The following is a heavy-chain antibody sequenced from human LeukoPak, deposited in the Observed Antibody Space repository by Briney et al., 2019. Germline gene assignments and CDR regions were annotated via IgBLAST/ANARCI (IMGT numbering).Heavy chain of an antibody. CDR1: GFTFSSYA. CDR2: ISYDGSNK. V-gene: IGHV3-30-3*01. J-gene: IGHJ5*02. CDR3: ARDLGSYYDSSGYFANWFDP. Sequence: GGSLRLSCAASGFTFSSYAMHWVRQAPGKGLEWVAVISYDGSNKYYADSAKGRFTISRDNSKNTLYLQMNSLRAEDTAVYYCARDLGSYYDSSGYFANWFDPWGQGTLVTVSS. D-gene: IGHD3-22*01.